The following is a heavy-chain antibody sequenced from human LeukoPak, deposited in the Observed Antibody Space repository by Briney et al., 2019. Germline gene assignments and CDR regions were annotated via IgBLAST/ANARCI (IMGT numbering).Heavy chain of an antibody. CDR3: ARAVDLADY. Sequence: GGSLRLSCAASGFTFSDHWMSWGRQAPGKGLEWVANIRQDGSSIFYADSVKGRFTISRDNAKNSVFLQMDNLTPDDTAVYYCARAVDLADYWGQGTLVTVSS. CDR1: GFTFSDHW. CDR2: IRQDGSSI. V-gene: IGHV3-7*01. J-gene: IGHJ4*02.